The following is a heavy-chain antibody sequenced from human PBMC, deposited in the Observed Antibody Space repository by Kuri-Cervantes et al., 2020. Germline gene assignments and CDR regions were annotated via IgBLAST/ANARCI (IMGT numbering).Heavy chain of an antibody. J-gene: IGHJ6*02. V-gene: IGHV1-46*01. CDR3: ARKLVPGSGRDRNYYYGMDV. CDR2: TNPSGGST. CDR1: GYTFTSYY. Sequence: ASVKVSCKASGYTFTSYYMHWVRQAPGQGLEWMGITNPSGGSTSYAQKFQGRVTMTRDTSTSTVYMELSSLRSEDTAVYYCARKLVPGSGRDRNYYYGMDVWGQGTTVTVSS. D-gene: IGHD6-13*01.